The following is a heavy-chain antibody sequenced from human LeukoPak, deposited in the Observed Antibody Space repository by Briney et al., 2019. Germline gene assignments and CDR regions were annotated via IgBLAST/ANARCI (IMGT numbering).Heavy chain of an antibody. D-gene: IGHD1-26*01. V-gene: IGHV4-59*08. CDR2: LFNSGGT. J-gene: IGHJ5*02. CDR3: ARRYGGSYFDP. Sequence: SETLSLTCTVSGASISSYHRSWIRQPPGKGLEWIGDLFNSGGTSYYASLKSRVTVSVDTSKKQVSLKVTSVTAADTAVYYCARRYGGSYFDPWGRGTLVTVSS. CDR1: GASISSYH.